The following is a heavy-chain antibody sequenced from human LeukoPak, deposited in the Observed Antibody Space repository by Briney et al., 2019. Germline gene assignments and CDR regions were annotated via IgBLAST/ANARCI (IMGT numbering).Heavy chain of an antibody. CDR1: GGSISSSSYY. V-gene: IGHV4-39*01. D-gene: IGHD5-12*01. CDR3: ARLWLRLYYMDV. Sequence: SSETLSLTCTVSGGSISSSSYYWGWIRQPPGKGLEWIGSIYYSGSTYYNPSLKSRVTISVDTSKNQFSLKLSSVTAADTAVYYCARLWLRLYYMDVWGKGTTVTVXS. J-gene: IGHJ6*03. CDR2: IYYSGST.